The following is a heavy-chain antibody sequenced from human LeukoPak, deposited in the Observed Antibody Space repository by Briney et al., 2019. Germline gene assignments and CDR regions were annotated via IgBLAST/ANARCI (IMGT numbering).Heavy chain of an antibody. D-gene: IGHD2-21*02. Sequence: PGGSLRLSCAASGFTFSSYGMHWVRRAPGKGLEWVAIIRSDGSDKSYAHSVEGRFTISRDNSQNTLYLQMNSLRAEDTAVYFCAKAPAIAGFYMDVWGKGTTVTVSS. CDR2: IRSDGSDK. V-gene: IGHV3-30*02. J-gene: IGHJ6*03. CDR1: GFTFSSYG. CDR3: AKAPAIAGFYMDV.